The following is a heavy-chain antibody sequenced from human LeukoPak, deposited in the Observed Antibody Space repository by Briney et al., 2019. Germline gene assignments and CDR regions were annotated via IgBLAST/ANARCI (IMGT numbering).Heavy chain of an antibody. Sequence: SETLSLTCTVSGGSISPYYWGWIRQPPGKGLEWIGHIYYSGGTNYNPSLKRRVTIAAGTSENQFSLKLTSVTAADTAVYYCAREGVNYDSSGYSSYYFDYWGQGTLVTVSS. CDR1: GGSISPYY. V-gene: IGHV4-59*12. CDR3: AREGVNYDSSGYSSYYFDY. D-gene: IGHD3-22*01. J-gene: IGHJ4*02. CDR2: IYYSGGT.